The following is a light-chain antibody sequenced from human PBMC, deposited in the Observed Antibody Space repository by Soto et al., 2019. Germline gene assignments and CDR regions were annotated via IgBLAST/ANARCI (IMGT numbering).Light chain of an antibody. V-gene: IGKV2-28*01. CDR2: LAS. Sequence: DIVVTQSPLSLPVTPGEPASISCKSSQSLLHSNGFHYLDWYLQKPGQSPQLLIYLASNRASGVPERFSGSGSGTDCTLKSSRVEAEDVGVYYCMQALHTPLFGGGTKVEIK. J-gene: IGKJ4*01. CDR1: QSLLHSNGFHY. CDR3: MQALHTPL.